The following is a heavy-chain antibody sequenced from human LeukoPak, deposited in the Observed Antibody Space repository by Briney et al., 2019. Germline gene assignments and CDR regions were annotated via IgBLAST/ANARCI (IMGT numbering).Heavy chain of an antibody. CDR2: INAGNGNT. J-gene: IGHJ6*02. D-gene: IGHD3-22*01. CDR3: ARDEDYYDSSGYSKNYYYYYGMDV. V-gene: IGHV1-3*01. CDR1: GYTFTSYA. Sequence: ASVKVSCKASGYTFTSYAMHWVRQAPGQRLEWMGWINAGNGNTKYSQKFQGRVTITRDTSASTAYMELSSLRSEDTAVYYCARDEDYYDSSGYSKNYYYYYGMDVWGQGTTVTVSS.